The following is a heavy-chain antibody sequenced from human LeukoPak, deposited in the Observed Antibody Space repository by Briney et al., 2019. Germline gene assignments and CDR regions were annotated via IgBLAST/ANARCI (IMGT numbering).Heavy chain of an antibody. D-gene: IGHD3-22*01. Sequence: SETLSLTCTVSGGSISSSSYYWGWIRQPPGKGLEWIGSIYYSGSTYYNPSLKSRVTTSVDTSKNQFSLKLSSVTAADTAVYYCARKYYYDSSGRDAFDIWGQGTMVTVSS. CDR3: ARKYYYDSSGRDAFDI. CDR2: IYYSGST. V-gene: IGHV4-39*07. CDR1: GGSISSSSYY. J-gene: IGHJ3*02.